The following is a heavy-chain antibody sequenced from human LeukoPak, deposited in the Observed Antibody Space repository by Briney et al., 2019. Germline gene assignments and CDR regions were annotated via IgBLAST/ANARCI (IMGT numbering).Heavy chain of an antibody. D-gene: IGHD6-13*01. Sequence: PSETLSLTCTVSGGSISSGDYYWSWIRQHPGKGLEWIGYIYYSGSTYYNPSLKGQVTISVDTSQNQFSLKLSSVTAADTAVYYCATIEAAGSSFDYWGQGTLVTVSS. CDR2: IYYSGST. CDR1: GGSISSGDYY. CDR3: ATIEAAGSSFDY. V-gene: IGHV4-31*01. J-gene: IGHJ4*02.